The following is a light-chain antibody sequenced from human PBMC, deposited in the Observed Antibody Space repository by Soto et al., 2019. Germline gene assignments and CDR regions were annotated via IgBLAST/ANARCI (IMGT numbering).Light chain of an antibody. J-gene: IGKJ1*01. Sequence: EIVMTQSPATLSVSPGERATLSCRASQSVYNNLAWYQQKPGQAPRLLIYGASTRATGIPARFSGSGSGTEFTLTISRLEPEDFAVYYCQQYGSSPRTFGQGTKVDIK. CDR3: QQYGSSPRT. CDR1: QSVYNN. CDR2: GAS. V-gene: IGKV3-15*01.